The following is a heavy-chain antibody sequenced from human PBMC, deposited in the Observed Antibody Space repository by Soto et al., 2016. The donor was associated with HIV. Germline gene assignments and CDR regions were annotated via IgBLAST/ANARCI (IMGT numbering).Heavy chain of an antibody. Sequence: QLQLQESGPGLVKPSETLSLNCTVSGGSIDSDYYYWGWIRQPPGKGLEWIGSIYYSGTTYYNTSLKSRLTISVDTFNNQFSLILTSVTAADTSVYYCGRFGXRGASARYWGQGILVSVSS. J-gene: IGHJ4*02. CDR2: IYYSGTT. D-gene: IGHD3-16*01. CDR3: GRFGXRGASARY. CDR1: GGSIDSDYYY. V-gene: IGHV4-39*01.